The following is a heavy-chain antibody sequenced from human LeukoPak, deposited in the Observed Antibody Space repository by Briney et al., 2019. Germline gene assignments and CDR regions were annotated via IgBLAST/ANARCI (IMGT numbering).Heavy chain of an antibody. V-gene: IGHV4-59*01. CDR3: ARGSIPGDYGGYNWFDP. D-gene: IGHD4-23*01. J-gene: IGHJ5*02. CDR2: IYYSGST. CDR1: GGSISSYY. Sequence: PSETLSLTCTVSGGSISSYYWSWIRQPPGKGLEWIGYIYYSGSTNYNPSLKSRVTISVDTSKNQFSLKLSSMTAADTAVYYCARGSIPGDYGGYNWFDPWGQGTLVTVSS.